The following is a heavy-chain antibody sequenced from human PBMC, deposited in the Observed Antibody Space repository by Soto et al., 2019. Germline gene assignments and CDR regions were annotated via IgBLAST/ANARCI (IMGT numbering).Heavy chain of an antibody. J-gene: IGHJ5*02. D-gene: IGHD2-15*01. Sequence: SETLSLTCTVSDSSIIGYGCIWNRQPPEKGLECIGIIYNSGTADYDPSLKSRVTISVDTSKSQISLKLSSVTAADTAVYYCARTSRRAYCSGASCYNSWFDPWGQATLVTVSS. V-gene: IGHV4-4*08. CDR3: ARTSRRAYCSGASCYNSWFDP. CDR1: DSSIIGYG. CDR2: IYNSGTA.